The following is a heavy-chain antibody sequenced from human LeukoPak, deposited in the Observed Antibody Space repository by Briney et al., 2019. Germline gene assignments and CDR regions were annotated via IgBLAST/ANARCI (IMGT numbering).Heavy chain of an antibody. Sequence: SETLSLTCTVSGFSISSGHYWGWVRPPPGAGLEWIGSVYQSGTTYYNPSLKSRVTTSVDMSKNQFSLRLRPVTAADTAVYYCARIFIRNGYSSYFDCWGQGTLVTVSS. CDR2: VYQSGTT. V-gene: IGHV4-38-2*02. CDR1: GFSISSGHY. J-gene: IGHJ4*02. CDR3: ARIFIRNGYSSYFDC. D-gene: IGHD5-18*01.